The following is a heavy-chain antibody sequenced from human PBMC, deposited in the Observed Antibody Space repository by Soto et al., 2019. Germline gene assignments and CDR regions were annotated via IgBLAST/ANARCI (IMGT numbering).Heavy chain of an antibody. D-gene: IGHD4-17*01. CDR2: IYYTGST. V-gene: IGHV4-59*01. Sequence: SETLSLTCTVSGSSISPYYWSWIRQPPGKGLEWIGYIYYTGSTKYNPSLKSRVTISLGTSRNQVSLKLSSVTAADTAVYYCTRVGGYYGDYPNFDYWGPGTLVTVSS. CDR1: GSSISPYY. J-gene: IGHJ4*02. CDR3: TRVGGYYGDYPNFDY.